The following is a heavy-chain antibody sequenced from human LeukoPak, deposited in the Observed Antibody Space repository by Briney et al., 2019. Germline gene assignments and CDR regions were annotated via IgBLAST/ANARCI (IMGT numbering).Heavy chain of an antibody. CDR1: GFTFSSYS. Sequence: PGGSLRLSCAASGFTFSSYSMNWVRQAPGKGLEWVSAISTRGGTTYYADSVKGRFTISRDNSKNTLYLQLNSLRADDTAVYYCAKVGEPYGSGSYYVDYWGQGTLVTVSS. J-gene: IGHJ4*02. CDR2: ISTRGGTT. CDR3: AKVGEPYGSGSYYVDY. V-gene: IGHV3-23*01. D-gene: IGHD3-10*01.